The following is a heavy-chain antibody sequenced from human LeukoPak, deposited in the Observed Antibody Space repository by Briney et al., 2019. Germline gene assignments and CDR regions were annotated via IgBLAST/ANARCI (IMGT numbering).Heavy chain of an antibody. CDR2: IYYSVST. Sequence: TPSETLSLTCTVSGGSITSSSYYWGWIRQPPGKGLEWIGSIYYSVSTYYNPSLKSRVTISVDTSKIQFSLKLSSVTAADTAVYYCARLYGDYVGFWGQGTLVTVSS. CDR3: ARLYGDYVGF. CDR1: GGSITSSSYY. D-gene: IGHD4-17*01. V-gene: IGHV4-39*01. J-gene: IGHJ4*02.